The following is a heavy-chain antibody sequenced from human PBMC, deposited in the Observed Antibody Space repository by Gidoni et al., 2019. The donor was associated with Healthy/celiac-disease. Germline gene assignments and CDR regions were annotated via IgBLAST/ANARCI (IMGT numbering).Heavy chain of an antibody. Sequence: QVQLVQSGAEVKKPGASVKVSCKASGYTFTGYYMHWVRQAPGQGLEWMGWINPNSGGTIYAQKFQGRVTMTRDRSLSTAYMELSRLRSDDTAVYYCARENYFDYWGQGTLVTVSS. CDR2: INPNSGGT. J-gene: IGHJ4*02. V-gene: IGHV1-2*02. CDR3: ARENYFDY. CDR1: GYTFTGYY.